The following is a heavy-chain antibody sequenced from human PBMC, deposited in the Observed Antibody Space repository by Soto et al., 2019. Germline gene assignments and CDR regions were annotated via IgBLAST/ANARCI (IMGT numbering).Heavy chain of an antibody. CDR2: IIPIFGTA. D-gene: IGHD3-22*01. V-gene: IGHV1-69*01. CDR1: GGTFSSYA. Sequence: QVQLVQSGAEVKKPGSSVKVSCKASGGTFSSYAISWVRQAPGQGLEWMGGIIPIFGTANYAQKFQGRVTIIADESTNTAYMELSSLRSEDTAVYYCARDYHDSSGYFPNWYFDLWGRGTLVTVSS. J-gene: IGHJ2*01. CDR3: ARDYHDSSGYFPNWYFDL.